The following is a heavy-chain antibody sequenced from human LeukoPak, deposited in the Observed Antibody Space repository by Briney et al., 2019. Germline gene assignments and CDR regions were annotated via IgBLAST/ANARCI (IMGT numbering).Heavy chain of an antibody. CDR2: IYYSGST. Sequence: SETLSLACTVSGGSISSGGYYWSWIRQHPGKGLEWIGYIYYSGSTYYNPSLKSRVTILVDTSKNQFSLKLSSVTAADTAVYYCARRVLWFGESDAFDIWGQGTMVTVSS. CDR3: ARRVLWFGESDAFDI. D-gene: IGHD3-10*01. J-gene: IGHJ3*02. V-gene: IGHV4-31*03. CDR1: GGSISSGGYY.